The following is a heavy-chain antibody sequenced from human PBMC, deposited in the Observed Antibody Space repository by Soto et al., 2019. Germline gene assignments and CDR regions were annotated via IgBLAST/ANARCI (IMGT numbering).Heavy chain of an antibody. J-gene: IGHJ4*02. CDR3: AKANSGSYYGGADY. CDR2: VSGSGGST. V-gene: IGHV3-23*01. D-gene: IGHD1-26*01. Sequence: EVQLLESGGGLVQLGGSLRLSCAASGFTFSSFAMNWVRQAPGKGLEWVSGVSGSGGSTYYADSVKGRFTISRDKAKNTLDLQMNSLRAEDTAVYYCAKANSGSYYGGADYWGQGTLVTVSS. CDR1: GFTFSSFA.